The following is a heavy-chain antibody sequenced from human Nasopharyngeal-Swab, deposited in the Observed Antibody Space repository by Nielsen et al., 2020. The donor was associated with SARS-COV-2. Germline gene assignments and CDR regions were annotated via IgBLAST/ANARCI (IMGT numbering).Heavy chain of an antibody. V-gene: IGHV3-21*01. J-gene: IGHJ5*02. D-gene: IGHD6-13*01. CDR2: ISSSSSYI. CDR1: GFTFSSYS. CDR3: ARDPIGYSSSSWWFDP. Sequence: GGSLRLSCAASGFTFSSYSMNWVRQAPGKGLEWVSSISSSSSYIYYADSVKGRFTISRDNTKNSLYLQMNSLRAGDTAVYYCARDPIGYSSSSWWFDPWGQGTLVTVSS.